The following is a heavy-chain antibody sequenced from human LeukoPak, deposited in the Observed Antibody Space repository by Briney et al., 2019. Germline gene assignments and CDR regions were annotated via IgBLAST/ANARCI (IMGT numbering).Heavy chain of an antibody. V-gene: IGHV4-59*08. Sequence: SETLSLTCTVSGGSISSYYWSWILQPPGKGLEWIGYIYYSGSTNYNPSLKSRVTISVDTSKNQFSLKLSSVTAADTAVYYCARHNDYGDIVYFDYWGQGTLVTVSS. CDR1: GGSISSYY. CDR2: IYYSGST. J-gene: IGHJ4*02. D-gene: IGHD4-17*01. CDR3: ARHNDYGDIVYFDY.